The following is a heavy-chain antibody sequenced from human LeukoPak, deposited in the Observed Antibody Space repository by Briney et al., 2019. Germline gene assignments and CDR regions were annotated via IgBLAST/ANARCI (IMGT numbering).Heavy chain of an antibody. CDR3: SRGLDSRKLGY. D-gene: IGHD3-22*01. Sequence: SQTLTLTCTVSGASFSSGDQYWNWIRQSPGKGLEWIGSIHPSGTLYNNPSLESRVTMSMDTSKNQFSLNLNSVTAADTAVYFCSRGLDSRKLGYWGQGTLVTVSS. V-gene: IGHV4-31*03. CDR2: IHPSGTL. J-gene: IGHJ4*02. CDR1: GASFSSGDQY.